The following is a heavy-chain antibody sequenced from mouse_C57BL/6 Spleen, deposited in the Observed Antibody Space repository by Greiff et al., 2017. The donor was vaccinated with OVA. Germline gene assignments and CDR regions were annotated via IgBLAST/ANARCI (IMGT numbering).Heavy chain of an antibody. CDR3: ARSSGGYYSFAY. D-gene: IGHD2-3*01. CDR1: GYAFSSYW. Sequence: VQGVESGAELVKPGASVKISCKASGYAFSSYWMNWVKQRPGKGLEWIGQIYPGDGDTNYNGKFKGKATLTADKSSSTAYMQLSSLTSEDSAVYFCARSSGGYYSFAYWGQGTLVTVSA. CDR2: IYPGDGDT. V-gene: IGHV1-80*01. J-gene: IGHJ3*01.